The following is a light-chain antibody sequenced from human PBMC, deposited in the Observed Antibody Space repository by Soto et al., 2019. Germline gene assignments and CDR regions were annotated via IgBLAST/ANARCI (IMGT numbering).Light chain of an antibody. J-gene: IGKJ1*01. Sequence: DIVMTQSPLSLPVTPGEPASISCRSSQSLLHSNGYNYLDWYLQKPGQSPQLLIYLNSNRASGVPDRFSGSGSGTDFTLKISRVEAEDVGVYYCIQALQAPPTFGQGTKVDIK. CDR2: LNS. V-gene: IGKV2-28*01. CDR1: QSLLHSNGYNY. CDR3: IQALQAPPT.